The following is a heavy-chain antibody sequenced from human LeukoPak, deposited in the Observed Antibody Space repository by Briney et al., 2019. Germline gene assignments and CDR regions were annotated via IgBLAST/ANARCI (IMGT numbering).Heavy chain of an antibody. V-gene: IGHV4-38-2*01. D-gene: IGHD3-22*01. CDR2: IYHSGST. CDR3: ASRYYNSSGYYQFDY. J-gene: IGHJ4*02. Sequence: PSETLSLTCAVSGYSISSGYYWGWIRQPPGKGLEWFGSIYHSGSTYYNPSLKSRVTISVDTSKNQFSLKPSSVTAADTAVYYCASRYYNSSGYYQFDYWGQGTLVTVSS. CDR1: GYSISSGYY.